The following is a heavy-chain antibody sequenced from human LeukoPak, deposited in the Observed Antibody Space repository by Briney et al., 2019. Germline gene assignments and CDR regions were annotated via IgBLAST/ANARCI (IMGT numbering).Heavy chain of an antibody. J-gene: IGHJ3*02. Sequence: GGSLRLSCAASGFTFSSYAMSWVRQAPGKGLEWVSAISGSGGSTYYADSVKGRFTISRDNSKNTLYLQMNSLRAEDTAVYYCAKVLITMVRGVVDAFDIWGQGTIVTVSS. CDR2: ISGSGGST. D-gene: IGHD3-10*01. CDR1: GFTFSSYA. V-gene: IGHV3-23*01. CDR3: AKVLITMVRGVVDAFDI.